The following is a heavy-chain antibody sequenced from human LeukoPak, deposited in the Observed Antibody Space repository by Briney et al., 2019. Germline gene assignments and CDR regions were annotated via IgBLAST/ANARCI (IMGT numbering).Heavy chain of an antibody. D-gene: IGHD1-7*01. J-gene: IGHJ4*02. CDR3: AREKLNYYYFDY. CDR1: GGSISSSSYY. Sequence: SETLSLTCTVSGGSISSSSYYWGWIRQPPGKGLEWIGSIYYSGSTYYNPSLKSRVTISVDTSKNQFSLKLSSVTAADTAVYYCAREKLNYYYFDYWGQGTLVTVSS. CDR2: IYYSGST. V-gene: IGHV4-39*07.